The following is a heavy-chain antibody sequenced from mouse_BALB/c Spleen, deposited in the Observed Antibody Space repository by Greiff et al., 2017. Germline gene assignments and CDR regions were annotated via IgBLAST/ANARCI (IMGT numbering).Heavy chain of an antibody. J-gene: IGHJ2*01. Sequence: VQLKESGPGLVKPSQSLSLTCTVTGYSITSDYAWNWIRQFPGNKLEWMGYISYSGSTSYNPSLKSRISITRDTSKNQFFLQLNSVTTEDTATYYCAREIYGNFDYWGQGTTLTVSS. CDR1: GYSITSDYA. CDR3: AREIYGNFDY. V-gene: IGHV3-2*02. CDR2: ISYSGST. D-gene: IGHD2-1*01.